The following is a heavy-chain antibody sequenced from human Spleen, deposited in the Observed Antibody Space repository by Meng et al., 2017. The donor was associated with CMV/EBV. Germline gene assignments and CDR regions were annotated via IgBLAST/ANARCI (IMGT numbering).Heavy chain of an antibody. CDR2: IIPILDIT. Sequence: GTFGTHAFSWVRQATGQGLEWMGGIIPILDITNQAKKFQGRVMITADKSTTTVYMELSSLRSGDTAVYYCARDYYGSGGFLPLWFDPWGQGTLVTVSS. J-gene: IGHJ5*02. D-gene: IGHD3-10*01. CDR3: ARDYYGSGGFLPLWFDP. V-gene: IGHV1-69*10. CDR1: GTFGTHA.